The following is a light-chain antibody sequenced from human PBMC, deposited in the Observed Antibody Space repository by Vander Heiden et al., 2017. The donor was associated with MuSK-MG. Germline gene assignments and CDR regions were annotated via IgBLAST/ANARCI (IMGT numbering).Light chain of an antibody. CDR2: QDR. Sequence: SYDLTPPPSVSVSPGQPASLTCSVEKLGVTYACWYQQEPGQSPLLIIDQDRKRPSVIPERVSGSNSANTATLTISGTQDVDDAYYYCQAGNSSSYVFGTGTKVTVL. V-gene: IGLV3-1*01. J-gene: IGLJ1*01. CDR1: KLGVTY. CDR3: QAGNSSSYV.